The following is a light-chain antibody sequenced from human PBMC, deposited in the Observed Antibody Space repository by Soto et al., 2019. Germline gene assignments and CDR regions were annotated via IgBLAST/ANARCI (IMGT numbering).Light chain of an antibody. V-gene: IGKV3-20*01. CDR3: QQYGSSIT. Sequence: EIVLTQSPGTLSLSPGERPTLSCRASQSVSSSYLAWYQQKPGQAPRLLIYGASSRATGIPDRFSGSGSGTDFTLTISRLEPEDFAVYYCQQYGSSITFGQGTRLEIK. CDR1: QSVSSSY. CDR2: GAS. J-gene: IGKJ5*01.